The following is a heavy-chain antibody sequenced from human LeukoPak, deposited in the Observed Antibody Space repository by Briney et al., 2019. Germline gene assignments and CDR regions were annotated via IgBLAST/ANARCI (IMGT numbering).Heavy chain of an antibody. CDR3: AREFSGTMVRGGYPRGWFDP. CDR1: GYTFTSYD. V-gene: IGHV1-2*02. CDR2: INPNSGGT. J-gene: IGHJ5*02. D-gene: IGHD3-10*01. Sequence: ASVKVSCKASGYTFTSYDTNWVRQAPGQGLEWMGWINPNSGGTNYAQKFQGRVTMTRDTSISTAYMELSRLRSDDTAVYYCAREFSGTMVRGGYPRGWFDPWGQGTLVTVSS.